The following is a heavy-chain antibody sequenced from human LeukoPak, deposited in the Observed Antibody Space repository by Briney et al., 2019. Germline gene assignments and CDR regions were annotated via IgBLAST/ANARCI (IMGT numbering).Heavy chain of an antibody. Sequence: GASVKVSCKASGYTFTGYYMHWVRQAPGQGLEWMGWINPNSGGTNYAQKFQGRVTMTRDTPISTAYMELSRLRSDDTAVYYCARDLYYYDSSGYYYHGYFDYWGQGTLVTVSS. CDR2: INPNSGGT. CDR1: GYTFTGYY. V-gene: IGHV1-2*02. J-gene: IGHJ4*02. D-gene: IGHD3-22*01. CDR3: ARDLYYYDSSGYYYHGYFDY.